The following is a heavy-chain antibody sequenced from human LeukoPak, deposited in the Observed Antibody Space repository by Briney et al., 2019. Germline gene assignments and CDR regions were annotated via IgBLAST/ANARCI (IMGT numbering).Heavy chain of an antibody. Sequence: RASVKVSCKASGGTFSSYAFTWVRQAPGQGLEWMGGIIPTFGTANDAQKFQGRVTITTDESTTTVYMELSSLRSDDTAVYYCARGRYCSSINGRHAEYFQYWGQGTLVTVSS. CDR3: ARGRYCSSINGRHAEYFQY. CDR1: GGTFSSYA. D-gene: IGHD2-2*01. V-gene: IGHV1-69*05. CDR2: IIPTFGTA. J-gene: IGHJ1*01.